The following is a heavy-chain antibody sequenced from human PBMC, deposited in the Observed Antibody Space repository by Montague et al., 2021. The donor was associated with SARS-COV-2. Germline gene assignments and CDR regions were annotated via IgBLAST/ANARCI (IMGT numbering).Heavy chain of an antibody. CDR3: ARESPVVITILSWKYYGLDV. Sequence: TLSLTCTVSGGSISSGKYYWSWIRQPAGKGLEWIGRMYTSGSTNYNPSLKSRVTISGDTSKNQFSLKLRSVTAADTAVYYCARESPVVITILSWKYYGLDVWGQGTMVTVSS. J-gene: IGHJ6*02. V-gene: IGHV4-61*02. CDR2: MYTSGST. CDR1: GGSISSGKYY. D-gene: IGHD2-21*01.